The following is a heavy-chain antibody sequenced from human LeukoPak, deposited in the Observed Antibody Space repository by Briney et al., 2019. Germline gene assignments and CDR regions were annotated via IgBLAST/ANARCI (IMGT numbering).Heavy chain of an antibody. J-gene: IGHJ6*02. D-gene: IGHD6-6*01. Sequence: SVTVSCTASGGTFSSYAISWVRQAPGQGLEWMGGIIPIFGTANYAQKFQGRVTITADESTSTAYMELSSLRSEDTAVYYCARLPLRSIAVGYYGMDVWGQGTTVTVSS. CDR3: ARLPLRSIAVGYYGMDV. CDR2: IIPIFGTA. CDR1: GGTFSSYA. V-gene: IGHV1-69*13.